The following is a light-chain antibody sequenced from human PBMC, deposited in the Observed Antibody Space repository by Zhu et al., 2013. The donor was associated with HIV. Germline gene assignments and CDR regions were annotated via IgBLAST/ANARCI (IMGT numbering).Light chain of an antibody. CDR1: QSLLFTMNNRNS. V-gene: IGKV4-1*01. Sequence: DIVLTQSPGSLTLPLGAGVTINCESSQSLLFTMNNRNSLAWYQHKSGQPPQLLISWASTRESGVPERFSGSGSLTNFTLSISRLQAEDVAIYYCQQYNSLPYTFGQGTKVQIK. J-gene: IGKJ2*01. CDR3: QQYNSLPYT. CDR2: WAS.